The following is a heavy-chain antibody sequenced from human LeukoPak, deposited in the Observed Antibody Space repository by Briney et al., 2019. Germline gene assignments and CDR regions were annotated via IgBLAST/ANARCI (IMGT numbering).Heavy chain of an antibody. J-gene: IGHJ4*02. CDR3: AKILRYFDWLRYETFDY. D-gene: IGHD3-9*01. V-gene: IGHV3-23*01. CDR1: GFTFSSYA. Sequence: GGSLRLSCAASGFTFSSYAMSWVRQAPGKGLEWVSAISGSGGSTYYADSVKGRFTISRDNSKNTLYLQMNSLRAEDTAVYYCAKILRYFDWLRYETFDYWGQGTLVTVS. CDR2: ISGSGGST.